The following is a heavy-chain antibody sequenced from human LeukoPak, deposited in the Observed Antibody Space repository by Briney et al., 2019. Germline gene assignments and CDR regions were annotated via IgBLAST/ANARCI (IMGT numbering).Heavy chain of an antibody. J-gene: IGHJ5*02. CDR2: IYTSGST. CDR1: GGSISSGSYY. D-gene: IGHD6-6*01. Sequence: PSETLSLTCTVSGGSISSGSYYWSWIRQPAGKGLEWIGRIYTSGSTNYNPSLKSRVTISVGTSKNQFSLKLSSVTAADTAVYYCAREEIAAHVRFFDPWGQGTLVTVSS. CDR3: AREEIAAHVRFFDP. V-gene: IGHV4-61*02.